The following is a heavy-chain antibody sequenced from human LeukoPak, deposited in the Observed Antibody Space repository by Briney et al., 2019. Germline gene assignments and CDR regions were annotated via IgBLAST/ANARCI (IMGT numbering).Heavy chain of an antibody. CDR1: GGSFSGYY. V-gene: IGHV3-23*01. CDR3: AKASSSGWYKFDP. Sequence: ETLSLTCAVYGGSFSGYYWSWVRQAPGKGLEWVSAISGSGGSTYYADSVKGRFTISRDNSKNTLYLQMNSLRAEDTAVYYCAKASSSGWYKFDPWGQGTLVTVSS. CDR2: ISGSGGST. J-gene: IGHJ5*02. D-gene: IGHD6-19*01.